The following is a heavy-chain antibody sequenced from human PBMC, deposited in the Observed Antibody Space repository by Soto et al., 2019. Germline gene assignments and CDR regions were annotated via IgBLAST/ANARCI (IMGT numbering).Heavy chain of an antibody. CDR3: ARDQTDSGGYSDS. J-gene: IGHJ4*02. V-gene: IGHV3-33*01. CDR2: IWNDGSNE. Sequence: QVQLVESGGGVVQPGGSLRHSCEASGFNFSSYGIHWVRQAPGKGLEWVAIIWNDGSNEYYADSVKGRFTISRDNSKNTVYLQVSKLRAEDTAVYFCARDQTDSGGYSDSWGQGTLVTVSS. D-gene: IGHD3-22*01. CDR1: GFNFSSYG.